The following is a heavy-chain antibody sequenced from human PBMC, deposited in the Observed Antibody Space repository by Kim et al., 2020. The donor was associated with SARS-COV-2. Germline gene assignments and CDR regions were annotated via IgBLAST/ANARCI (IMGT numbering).Heavy chain of an antibody. Sequence: SETLSLTCTVSGGSISSSSYYWGWIRQPPGKGLEWIGSIYYSGSTYYNPSLKSRVTISVDTSKNQFSLKLSSVTAADTAVYYCASSALAGGATGFDPWGQGTLVTVSS. CDR2: IYYSGST. V-gene: IGHV4-39*01. D-gene: IGHD6-19*01. CDR1: GGSISSSSYY. CDR3: ASSALAGGATGFDP. J-gene: IGHJ5*02.